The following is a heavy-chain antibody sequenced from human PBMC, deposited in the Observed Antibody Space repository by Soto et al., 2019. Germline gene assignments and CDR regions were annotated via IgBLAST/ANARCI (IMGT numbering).Heavy chain of an antibody. CDR1: GGSISSSSYY. CDR3: ARQVIVVVTPTTYFDY. V-gene: IGHV4-39*01. D-gene: IGHD3-22*01. CDR2: IYYSGST. J-gene: IGHJ4*02. Sequence: SETLSLTCTVSGGSISSSSYYWGWIRQPPGKGLEWIGSIYYSGSTYYNPSLKSRVTISVDTSKNQFSLKLSSVTAADTAVYYCARQVIVVVTPTTYFDYWGQGTLVTVS.